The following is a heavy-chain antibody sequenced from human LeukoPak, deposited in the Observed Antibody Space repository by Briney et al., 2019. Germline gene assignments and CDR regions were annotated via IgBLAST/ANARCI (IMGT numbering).Heavy chain of an antibody. J-gene: IGHJ4*02. V-gene: IGHV4-61*02. CDR2: LHTSGST. CDR1: GGSISNLDYY. D-gene: IGHD1/OR15-1a*01. Sequence: SETLSLTCTVSGGSISNLDYYWTWIRQPAGKGLEWIGRLHTSGSTNYNPSLKSRVTISVDTSKNQFSLKLSSVTAADTAVYYCARGGTNFDYWGQGTLVTVSS. CDR3: ARGGTNFDY.